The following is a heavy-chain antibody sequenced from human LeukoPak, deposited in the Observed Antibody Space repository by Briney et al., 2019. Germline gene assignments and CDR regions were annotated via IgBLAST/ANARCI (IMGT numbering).Heavy chain of an antibody. D-gene: IGHD4-17*01. CDR3: ARAGPDNYGSMDV. CDR1: GFTVSSNY. J-gene: IGHJ6*02. V-gene: IGHV3-53*01. CDR2: IYSGGST. Sequence: PGGSLRLSWAASGFTVSSNYMSWVGQAPGTGLEGVSVIYSGGSTYYADSVKGRFTISRDNSKNTLYLQRNSLRAEDTDVYYCARAGPDNYGSMDVWGQGTTVTVSS.